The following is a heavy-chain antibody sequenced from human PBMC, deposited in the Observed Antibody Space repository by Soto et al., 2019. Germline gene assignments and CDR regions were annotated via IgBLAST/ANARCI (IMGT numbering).Heavy chain of an antibody. V-gene: IGHV3-23*01. CDR1: GFTFSSYA. D-gene: IGHD1-26*01. CDR3: ASDDPATY. J-gene: IGHJ4*02. CDR2: ISVSGNYT. Sequence: EVQLLESGGGLVQPGGSLRLSCAASGFTFSSYAMNWVRQAPGKGLEWVSVISVSGNYTYYADSVKGRFTISRDSSKNMLILQMNSPRDEDTAVYYCASDDPATYWGQGTLVTVSS.